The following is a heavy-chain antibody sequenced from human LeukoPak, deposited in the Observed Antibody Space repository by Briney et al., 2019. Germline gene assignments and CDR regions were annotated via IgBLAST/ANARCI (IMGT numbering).Heavy chain of an antibody. CDR2: INHSGST. D-gene: IGHD2-15*01. Sequence: PSETLSLTCAVYGGSFSGYYWSWIRQPPGKGLEWVGEINHSGSTNYNPSLTSRVTISVDTSKNQFSLKLSSVTAADTAVYYCARVGYYFDYWGQGTLVTVSS. J-gene: IGHJ4*02. CDR1: GGSFSGYY. V-gene: IGHV4-34*01. CDR3: ARVGYYFDY.